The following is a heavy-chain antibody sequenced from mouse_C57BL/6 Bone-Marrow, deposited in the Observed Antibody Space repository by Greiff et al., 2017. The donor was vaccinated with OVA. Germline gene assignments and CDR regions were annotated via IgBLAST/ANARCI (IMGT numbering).Heavy chain of an antibody. CDR2: INPNYGTT. Sequence: VQLQQSGPELVKPGASVKISCKASGYSFTDYNMNWVKQSNGKSLEWIGGINPNYGTTSYNQKFKGKATLTVDKSSSTAYMQLNSLTSEVSAVYYCARWVDYGSRYYYAMAYWGQGTSVTVSS. V-gene: IGHV1-39*01. CDR1: GYSFTDYN. J-gene: IGHJ4*01. D-gene: IGHD1-2*01. CDR3: ARWVDYGSRYYYAMAY.